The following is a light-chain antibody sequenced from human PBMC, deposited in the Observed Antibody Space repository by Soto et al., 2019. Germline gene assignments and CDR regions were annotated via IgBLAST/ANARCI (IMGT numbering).Light chain of an antibody. CDR3: QQYATSPQT. V-gene: IGKV3-20*01. CDR2: EAS. Sequence: ETVLTQSPGSLSLSPGEGATLAVTASQSLSGRYLAWYQQRPGQAPKLLMYEASSRATGIPDRFSGSGSGTDFTLTISRLEPEDFAVYYCQQYATSPQTFGQGTKVDI. J-gene: IGKJ1*01. CDR1: QSLSGRY.